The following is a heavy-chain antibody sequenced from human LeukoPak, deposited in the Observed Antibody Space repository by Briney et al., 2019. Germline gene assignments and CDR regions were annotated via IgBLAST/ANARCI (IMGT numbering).Heavy chain of an antibody. CDR3: AGYYYDSSRGFDL. CDR2: INWNGAWT. CDR1: GFKFDDYG. Sequence: PGGSLRLSCAASGFKFDDYGMSWVRQAPGKGLEWVCDINWNGAWTGYADSVKGRFTISRDNAKNSLYLQMNSLRAEDTALYYCAGYYYDSSRGFDLWGHGTLVTVSA. V-gene: IGHV3-20*04. J-gene: IGHJ5*02. D-gene: IGHD3-22*01.